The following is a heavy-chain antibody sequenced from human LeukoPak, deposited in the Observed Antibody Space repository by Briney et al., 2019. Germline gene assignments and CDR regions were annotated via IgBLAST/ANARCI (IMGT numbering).Heavy chain of an antibody. Sequence: SQTLSLTCTVSGGSISSGDYYWSWIRQPPGKGLEWIGYIYYSGSTYYNPSLKSRVTISVDTSKNQFSLKLSSVTAADTAVYYCARGALYYDSSCYYPLDYWGQGTLVTVSS. V-gene: IGHV4-30-4*01. CDR1: GGSISSGDYY. J-gene: IGHJ4*02. CDR3: ARGALYYDSSCYYPLDY. CDR2: IYYSGST. D-gene: IGHD3-22*01.